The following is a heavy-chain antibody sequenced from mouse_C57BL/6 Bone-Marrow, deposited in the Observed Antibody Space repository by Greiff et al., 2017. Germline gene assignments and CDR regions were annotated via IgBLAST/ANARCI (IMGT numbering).Heavy chain of an antibody. CDR2: INPYNGGT. J-gene: IGHJ4*01. CDR3: ARNGYYPYYYGMDY. CDR1: GYTFTDYY. Sequence: VHVKQSGPVLVKPGASVKMSCKASGYTFTDYYMNWVKQSHGKSLEWIGVINPYNGGTSYNQKFKGKATLTVDKSSSTAYMELNSLTSEDSAVYYCARNGYYPYYYGMDYWGQGTSVTVSS. D-gene: IGHD2-3*01. V-gene: IGHV1-19*01.